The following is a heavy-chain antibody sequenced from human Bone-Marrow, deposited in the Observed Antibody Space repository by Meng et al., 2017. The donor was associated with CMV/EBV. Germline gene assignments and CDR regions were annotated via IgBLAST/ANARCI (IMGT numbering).Heavy chain of an antibody. V-gene: IGHV3-30-3*01. J-gene: IGHJ4*02. CDR3: ARGYDSSY. D-gene: IGHD3-22*01. Sequence: QGQLVESGGGVVQPGTSLSLSCAASGFTCSSYAMLWVRQAPGKGLEWVAVISYDGSNKYYADSVKGRFTISRDNSKNTLYLQMNSLRAEDTAVYYCARGYDSSYWGQGTLVTVSS. CDR2: ISYDGSNK. CDR1: GFTCSSYA.